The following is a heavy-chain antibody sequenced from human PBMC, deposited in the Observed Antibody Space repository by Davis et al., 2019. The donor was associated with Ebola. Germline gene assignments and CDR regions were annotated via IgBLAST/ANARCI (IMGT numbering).Heavy chain of an antibody. D-gene: IGHD4-17*01. J-gene: IGHJ5*02. CDR3: AKVHPPTPVTTSWFDP. CDR1: GFIFSSYA. Sequence: GESLKISCAASGFIFSSYAMSWVRQAPGKGLEWVSSISVRSITYHADSVKGRFTISRDNSKNTLYLQMNSLRAEDTAVYYCAKVHPPTPVTTSWFDPWGQGTLVTVSS. CDR2: ISVRSIT. V-gene: IGHV3-23*01.